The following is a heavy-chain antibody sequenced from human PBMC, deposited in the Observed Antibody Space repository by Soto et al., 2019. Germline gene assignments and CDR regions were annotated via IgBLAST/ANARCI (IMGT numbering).Heavy chain of an antibody. CDR3: AREGTYCSGGSCYPHFDY. CDR2: IWYDGSNK. D-gene: IGHD2-15*01. CDR1: GFTFSSYG. Sequence: QVQLVESGGGVVQPGRSLRLSCAASGFTFSSYGMHWVRQAPGKGLEWVAVIWYDGSNKYYANSVKGRFTISRDNSKNTLYLQMNSLRADDTPVYYCAREGTYCSGGSCYPHFDYWGQGTLVTVSS. V-gene: IGHV3-33*01. J-gene: IGHJ4*02.